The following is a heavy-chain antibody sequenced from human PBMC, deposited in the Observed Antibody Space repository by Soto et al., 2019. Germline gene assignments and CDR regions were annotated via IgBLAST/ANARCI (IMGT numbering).Heavy chain of an antibody. CDR3: AKEGRGDYDFWSGYSPAFDY. CDR2: ISGSGGST. D-gene: IGHD3-3*01. J-gene: IGHJ4*02. Sequence: PGGSLGLSCAASGFTFSSYAMSWVRQAPGKGLEWVSAISGSGGSTYYADSVKGRFTISRDNSKNTLYLQMNSLRAEDTAVYYCAKEGRGDYDFWSGYSPAFDYWGQGTLVTVS. CDR1: GFTFSSYA. V-gene: IGHV3-23*01.